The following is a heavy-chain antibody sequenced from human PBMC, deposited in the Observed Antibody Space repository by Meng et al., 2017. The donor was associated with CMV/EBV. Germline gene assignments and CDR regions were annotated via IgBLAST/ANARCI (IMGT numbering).Heavy chain of an antibody. D-gene: IGHD1-14*01. CDR3: VRDLVGNRDS. CDR1: GFTFSDYW. Sequence: VQLVGSGGGLVRPGGSLRLSCAGSGFTFSDYWMHWVRQAPGEGPVWVSRIDTDGTVTSYAESVRGRFTISRDNSKNTLYLQMNDLRAGDSGVYYCVRDLVGNRDSWGHGTLVTVSS. V-gene: IGHV3-74*03. J-gene: IGHJ5*01. CDR2: IDTDGTVT.